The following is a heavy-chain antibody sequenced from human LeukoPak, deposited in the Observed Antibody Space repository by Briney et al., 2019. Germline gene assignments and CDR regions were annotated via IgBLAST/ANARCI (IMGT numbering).Heavy chain of an antibody. D-gene: IGHD6-13*01. J-gene: IGHJ4*02. CDR1: GFSVSNNY. CDR2: IYSDGST. V-gene: IGHV3-53*01. Sequence: GGSLRLSCAASGFSVSNNYMSWVRQAPGKGLEYVSVIYSDGSTYYADSVRGRFAISRDNSQNTLYLQMSSLRAEDTAVYYCARVRDIQQQLVLGRYFDYWGQGTLVTVSS. CDR3: ARVRDIQQQLVLGRYFDY.